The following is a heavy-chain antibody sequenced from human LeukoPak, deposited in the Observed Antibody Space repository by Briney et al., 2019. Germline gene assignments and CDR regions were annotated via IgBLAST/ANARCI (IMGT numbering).Heavy chain of an antibody. CDR3: ARRGSSSGYYVS. CDR2: ISHSSSTI. J-gene: IGHJ4*02. CDR1: GFTFSDYY. Sequence: PGGSLRLSCVASGFTFSDYYMSWIRQAPGKGLEWVSYISHSSSTIYYADSVKGRFTTSRDNAKNSLYLQMDSLRAEDTSVYYCARRGSSSGYYVSWGQGTLVTVSS. V-gene: IGHV3-11*04. D-gene: IGHD3-22*01.